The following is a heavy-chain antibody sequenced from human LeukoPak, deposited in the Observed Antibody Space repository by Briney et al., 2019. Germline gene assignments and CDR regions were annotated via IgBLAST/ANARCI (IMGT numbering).Heavy chain of an antibody. J-gene: IGHJ4*02. D-gene: IGHD1-26*01. CDR2: ISSSGSTI. CDR1: GFTFSSYE. CDR3: ASLVGATPR. V-gene: IGHV3-48*03. Sequence: PGGSPRLTCAASGFTFSSYEMNWVRQAPGKGPEWVSYISSSGSTIFYADSVKGRFTSSRDNAKNSLYLQMNGLRAEDTAVYYCASLVGATPRWGQGTLVTVSS.